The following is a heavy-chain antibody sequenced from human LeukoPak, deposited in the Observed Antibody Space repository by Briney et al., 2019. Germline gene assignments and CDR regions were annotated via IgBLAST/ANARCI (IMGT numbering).Heavy chain of an antibody. D-gene: IGHD3-22*01. CDR2: ISAYNGNT. CDR1: GYTFTSYG. V-gene: IGHV1-18*01. J-gene: IGHJ4*02. Sequence: ASVKVSCKASGYTFTSYGISWVRQAPGQGLEWMGWISAYNGNTNYAQKLQGRVTMTTDTSTSTAYMELSRLRSDDTAVYYCARDGIYYDSSGYYLARFDYWGQGTLVTVSS. CDR3: ARDGIYYDSSGYYLARFDY.